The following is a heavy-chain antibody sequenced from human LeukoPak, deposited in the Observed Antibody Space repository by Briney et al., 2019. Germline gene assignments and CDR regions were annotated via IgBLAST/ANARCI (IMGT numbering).Heavy chain of an antibody. CDR3: ARLRSTVVTVYDASDI. CDR2: INAGNGNT. CDR1: GYTFTSYA. D-gene: IGHD4-23*01. Sequence: GASVKVSCKAPGYTFTSYAMHWVRQAPGQRLEWMGWINAGNGNTKYSQKFQGRVTITRDTSASTAYMELSSLRSEDTAVYYCARLRSTVVTVYDASDIWGQGTMVTVSS. V-gene: IGHV1-3*01. J-gene: IGHJ3*02.